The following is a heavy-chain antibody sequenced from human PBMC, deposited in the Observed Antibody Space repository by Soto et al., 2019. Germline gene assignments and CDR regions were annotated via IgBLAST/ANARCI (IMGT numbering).Heavy chain of an antibody. V-gene: IGHV3-13*01. CDR1: VFTFSSHD. D-gene: IGHD2-15*01. Sequence: GWSLRLCCSASVFTFSSHDMHWFRQATGKGLEWVSGVGTVGDTYYSGSVKGRFTISRENARNSFYLQMNSLRAGDTAVYYCVRRFCSGGTCPGIGFDYWGQGTLVTVSS. J-gene: IGHJ4*02. CDR3: VRRFCSGGTCPGIGFDY. CDR2: VGTVGDT.